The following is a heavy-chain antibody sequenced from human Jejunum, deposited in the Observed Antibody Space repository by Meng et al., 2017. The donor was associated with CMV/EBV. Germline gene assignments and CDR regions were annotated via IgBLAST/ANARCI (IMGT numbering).Heavy chain of an antibody. Sequence: IRQSPGKGLEWIGYSQDRRNTDDRGTTYSNPARRSRVTMSLDTSNNQFTLKLTYATAADTAGYYSARATLDYCGRASGAYVACDYWGQGTLVTVSS. D-gene: IGHD4-23*01. CDR3: ARATLDYCGRASGAYVACDY. J-gene: IGHJ4*02. CDR2: TDDRGTT. V-gene: IGHV4-30-4*01.